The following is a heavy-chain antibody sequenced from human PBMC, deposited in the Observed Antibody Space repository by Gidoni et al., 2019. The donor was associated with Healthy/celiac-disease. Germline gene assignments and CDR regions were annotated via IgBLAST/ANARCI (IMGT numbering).Heavy chain of an antibody. CDR1: GGSFSGYY. J-gene: IGHJ4*02. V-gene: IGHV4-34*01. D-gene: IGHD3-10*01. CDR2: INHSGST. Sequence: QVQLQQWCAGLLKPSETLSLTCAVYGGSFSGYYWSWIRQPPGQGLEWIGEINHSGSTNYNPSLKSRVTISVDTSKNQFSLKLSSVTAADTAVYYCAREWFGEGTWGQGTLVTVSS. CDR3: AREWFGEGT.